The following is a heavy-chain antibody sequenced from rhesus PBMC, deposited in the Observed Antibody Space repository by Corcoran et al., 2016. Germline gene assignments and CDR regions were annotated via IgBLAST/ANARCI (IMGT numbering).Heavy chain of an antibody. CDR3: ARDGAGPFDY. CDR2: LSNGGGNT. J-gene: IGHJ4*01. D-gene: IGHD6-31*01. CDR1: GFTFSDYY. Sequence: EVQLVESGGGLAKPGGSLRLSCAASGFTFSDYYMDWVRQAPGKGLEWVSRLSNGGGNTWYADSVKGSFTISRENAKNTLYLKMNRLRVEDTAVYYCARDGAGPFDYWGQGVLVTVSS. V-gene: IGHV3-178*01.